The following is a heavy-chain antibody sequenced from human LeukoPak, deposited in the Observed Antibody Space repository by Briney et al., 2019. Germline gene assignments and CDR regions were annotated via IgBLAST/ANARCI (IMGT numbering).Heavy chain of an antibody. CDR3: ARDTSPDDAFDI. J-gene: IGHJ3*02. CDR2: IYYSGST. Sequence: PSETLSLTCTVSGGSISSYYWSWIRQPPGKGLEWIGYIYYSGSTNYNPSLKSRVTISVDTSKDQFSLKLSSVTAADTAVYYCARDTSPDDAFDIWGQGTMVTVSS. V-gene: IGHV4-59*01. CDR1: GGSISSYY.